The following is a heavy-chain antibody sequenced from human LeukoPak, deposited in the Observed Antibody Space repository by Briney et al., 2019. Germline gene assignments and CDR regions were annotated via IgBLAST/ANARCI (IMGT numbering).Heavy chain of an antibody. D-gene: IGHD3-9*01. CDR1: GGSISSGGYY. CDR2: IYYSGST. J-gene: IGHJ4*02. V-gene: IGHV4-31*03. CDR3: ARPNHLTGYYFDY. Sequence: SETLSLTCTVSGGSISSGGYYWSWIRQHPGKGLEWIGYIYYSGSTYYNPSLKSRVTISVDTSKNQFSLKLSSVTAADTAVYYCARPNHLTGYYFDYWGQGTLVTVSS.